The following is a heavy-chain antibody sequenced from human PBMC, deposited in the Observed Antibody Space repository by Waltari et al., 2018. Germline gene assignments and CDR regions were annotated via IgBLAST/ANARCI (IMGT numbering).Heavy chain of an antibody. CDR2: FSYNGNT. V-gene: IGHV4-39*01. D-gene: IGHD2-15*01. J-gene: IGHJ4*02. Sequence: QFKLQESGQERGKVSEPLPLTCPALGGPFSSTTSYWAWIRQPPGKGLEWIGSFSYNGNTYYNPSLKSRITISVDTSKNQFSLQLRSVTAADTAMYYCARPGRVGGGSLMGLDYWGQGTLVTVSS. CDR3: ARPGRVGGGSLMGLDY. CDR1: GGPFSSTTSY.